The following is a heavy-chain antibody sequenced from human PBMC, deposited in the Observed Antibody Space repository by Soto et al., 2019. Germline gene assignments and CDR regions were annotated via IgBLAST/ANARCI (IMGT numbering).Heavy chain of an antibody. CDR3: AGYYCTNGVFYAHFDY. CDR2: IIPIFGTA. CDR1: GGTFSSYA. D-gene: IGHD2-8*01. J-gene: IGHJ4*02. V-gene: IGHV1-69*13. Sequence: SVKVSCKASGGTFSSYAICWVRQALGLGLEGMGGIIPIFGTANYAQKFQGRVTMTADESTSTAYMELSSLRSEDTAVYYCAGYYCTNGVFYAHFDYWGQGTLVTVSS.